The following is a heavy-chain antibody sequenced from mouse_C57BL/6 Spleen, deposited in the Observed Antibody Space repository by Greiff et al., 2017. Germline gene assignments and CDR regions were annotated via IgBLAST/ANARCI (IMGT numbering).Heavy chain of an antibody. V-gene: IGHV2-9-1*01. CDR1: GFSLTSYA. J-gene: IGHJ3*01. D-gene: IGHD2-2*01. CDR3: ARNYGYDKVPLAY. CDR2: ICTGGGT. Sequence: VKLVESGPGLVAPSQSLSITCTVPGFSLTSYAISWVRQPPGKGLEWLGVICTGGGTNYISALKSRLSISKDNSKSQVFLKMNSLQTDDTARYYCARNYGYDKVPLAYWGQGTLVTVSA.